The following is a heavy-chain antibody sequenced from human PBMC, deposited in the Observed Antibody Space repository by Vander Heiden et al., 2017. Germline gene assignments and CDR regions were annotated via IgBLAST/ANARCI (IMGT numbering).Heavy chain of an antibody. J-gene: IGHJ4*02. CDR3: AAYVDSIDD. V-gene: IGHV4-39*01. CDR1: GGSISSSSYY. Sequence: QLQLQESGPGLVKPSETLSLTCTVSGGSISSSSYYWGWIRQPPGKGLEWIGSIYYRGSTDDNPSLKSRVTISGDTSKNQLSLKMSSVTAADTAVDDCAAYVDSIDDWGQGTLVTVSS. CDR2: IYYRGST. D-gene: IGHD2-15*01.